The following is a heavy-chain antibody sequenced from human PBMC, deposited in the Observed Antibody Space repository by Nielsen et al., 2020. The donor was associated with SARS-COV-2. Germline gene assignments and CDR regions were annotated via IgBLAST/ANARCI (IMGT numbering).Heavy chain of an antibody. V-gene: IGHV4-34*01. CDR2: INHSGST. CDR3: ARGLGREGGY. Sequence: SETLSLTCAVYGGSFSGYYWSWIRRPPGKGLEWIGEINHSGSTNYNPSLKSRVTISVDTSKNQFSLKLSSVTAADTAVYYCARGLGREGGYWGQGTLVTVSS. J-gene: IGHJ4*02. CDR1: GGSFSGYY. D-gene: IGHD3-16*01.